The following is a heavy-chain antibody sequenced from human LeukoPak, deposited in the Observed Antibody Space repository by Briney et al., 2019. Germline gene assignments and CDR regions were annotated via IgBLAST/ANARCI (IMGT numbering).Heavy chain of an antibody. CDR3: ARGHRYCSSTSCYFDY. CDR1: GFTFSSYW. J-gene: IGHJ4*02. D-gene: IGHD2-2*01. Sequence: GGSLRLSCAASGFTFSSYWMHWVRQAPGKGLVWVSRINTDGSSTSYADSVKGRFTISRDNAKNTLYLQMNSLRAEDTAVYYCARGHRYCSSTSCYFDYWGQGTLVTVSS. CDR2: INTDGSST. V-gene: IGHV3-74*01.